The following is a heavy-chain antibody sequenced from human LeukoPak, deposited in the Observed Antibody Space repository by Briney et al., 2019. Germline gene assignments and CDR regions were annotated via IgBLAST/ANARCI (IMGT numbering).Heavy chain of an antibody. D-gene: IGHD2-2*01. CDR2: ISSSSSTI. CDR3: ARVYCSSTSCFKVYYYYMDV. V-gene: IGHV3-48*01. CDR1: GFTFSSYS. Sequence: GGSLRLSCAASGFTFSSYSMNWVRQAPGKGLEWVSYISSSSSTIYYENSVKGRFTISRDNAKNSLYLQMNSLRAEDTAVYYCARVYCSSTSCFKVYYYYMDVWGKGTTVTVSS. J-gene: IGHJ6*03.